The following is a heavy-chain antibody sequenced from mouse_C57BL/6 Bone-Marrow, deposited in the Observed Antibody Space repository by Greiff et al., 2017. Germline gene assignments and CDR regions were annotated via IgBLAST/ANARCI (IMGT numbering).Heavy chain of an antibody. Sequence: EVQRVESGGGLVKPGGSLKLSCAASGFTFSSYAMSWVRQTPEKRLEWVATISDGGSYTYYPDNVKGRFTISRDNAKNNLYLQMSHLKSEDTAMYYCARGGYGYDPYAMDYWGQGTSVTVSS. J-gene: IGHJ4*01. V-gene: IGHV5-4*01. CDR2: ISDGGSYT. CDR1: GFTFSSYA. D-gene: IGHD2-2*01. CDR3: ARGGYGYDPYAMDY.